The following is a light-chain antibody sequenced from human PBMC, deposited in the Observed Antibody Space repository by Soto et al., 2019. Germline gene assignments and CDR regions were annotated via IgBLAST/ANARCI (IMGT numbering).Light chain of an antibody. CDR1: QSLVYSNGVTY. Sequence: DVVMTQSPLSLAVTLGQPASISCRSSQSLVYSNGVTYLNWLQQRPGQSPRRLIHKVSNGDTRVRDRIMASASGTDFTRIIRRVEAEDVGVYCCLHGARWPYCLGQGTKLAIK. V-gene: IGKV2-30*01. J-gene: IGKJ2*03. CDR2: KVS. CDR3: LHGARWPYC.